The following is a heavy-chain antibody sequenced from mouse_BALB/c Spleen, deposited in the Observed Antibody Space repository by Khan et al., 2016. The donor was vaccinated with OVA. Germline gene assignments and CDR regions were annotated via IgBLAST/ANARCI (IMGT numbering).Heavy chain of an antibody. Sequence: EVQLQQSGPELVKPGASVRISCKTSGYTFTEYTMHWVKQSHGQSLEWLGGFNPNNGGTSYNQKFKGKATLTVDKSSSTAYMELRSLTSEDSAVYYCTRRDYYAYYWFFDVWGAGTTVTVSS. J-gene: IGHJ1*01. CDR2: FNPNNGGT. CDR1: GYTFTEYT. V-gene: IGHV1-18*01. D-gene: IGHD1-2*01. CDR3: TRRDYYAYYWFFDV.